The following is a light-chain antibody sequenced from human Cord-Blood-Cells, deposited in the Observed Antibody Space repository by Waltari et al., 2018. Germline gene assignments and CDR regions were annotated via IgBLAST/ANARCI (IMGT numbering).Light chain of an antibody. V-gene: IGKV1-5*03. Sequence: DIQMTQSPSTLSASVGDRVTITCRASQSISSWLDWYQQKPGKAPKLLIYKASSLGSGVPSRFSGSGSGTEFTLTISSLQPDDFATYYCQQYNSYSQTFGQGTKVEIK. CDR1: QSISSW. CDR2: KAS. J-gene: IGKJ1*01. CDR3: QQYNSYSQT.